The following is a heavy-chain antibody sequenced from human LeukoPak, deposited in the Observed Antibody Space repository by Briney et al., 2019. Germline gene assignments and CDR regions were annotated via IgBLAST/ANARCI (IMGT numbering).Heavy chain of an antibody. Sequence: GASVKVSCKASGYTFNRNAINWVRQAPGQGLEWLGWINTNTGNPTYAQGFTGRFVFSLETSVSTSYLQISSLKAEDTAVYYCARGRGSSARLGYYFYYTDVWGKGTTVTVSS. D-gene: IGHD1-26*01. CDR3: ARGRGSSARLGYYFYYTDV. J-gene: IGHJ6*03. CDR1: GYTFNRNA. V-gene: IGHV7-4-1*02. CDR2: INTNTGNP.